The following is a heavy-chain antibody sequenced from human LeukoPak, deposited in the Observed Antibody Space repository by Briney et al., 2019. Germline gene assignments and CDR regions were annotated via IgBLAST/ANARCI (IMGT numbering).Heavy chain of an antibody. Sequence: SSETLSLTCTVSGGSISSSSYYWGWIRQPPGKGLEWIGSIYYSGSTYYNPSLKSRVTISVDTSKNQSSLKLSSVTAADTAVYYCARTRYYYNSRSYGAPYYFDYWGQGTLVTVSS. D-gene: IGHD3-10*01. CDR1: GGSISSSSYY. CDR2: IYYSGST. J-gene: IGHJ4*02. CDR3: ARTRYYYNSRSYGAPYYFDY. V-gene: IGHV4-39*07.